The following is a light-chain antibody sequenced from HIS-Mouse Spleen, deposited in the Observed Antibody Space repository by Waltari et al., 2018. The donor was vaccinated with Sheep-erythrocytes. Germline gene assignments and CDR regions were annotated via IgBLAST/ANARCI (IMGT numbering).Light chain of an antibody. J-gene: IGLJ2*01. CDR1: NLGDKY. CDR3: QAWDSSTVV. V-gene: IGLV3-1*01. Sequence: SYELTQPPSVSVSPGQTASITCSGDNLGDKYACWYQQKPGHPPVLVIYQDSKRPSGIPERFSGSNSGNTATLTISGTQAMDEADYYCQAWDSSTVVFGGGTKLTVL. CDR2: QDS.